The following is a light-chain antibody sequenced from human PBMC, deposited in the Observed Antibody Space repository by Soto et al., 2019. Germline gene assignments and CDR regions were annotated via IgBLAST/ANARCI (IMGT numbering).Light chain of an antibody. CDR2: GAS. CDR3: QQYGSSPRT. J-gene: IGKJ4*01. Sequence: EIGLTQSPGTLSLSPGERATLSCRASQSVSSSYLAWYQQKPGQAPRLLIYGASSRATGIPDRFSGSGSGTDFTLTISRLEPEDFAVYYCQQYGSSPRTLGGGTKVDTK. CDR1: QSVSSSY. V-gene: IGKV3-20*01.